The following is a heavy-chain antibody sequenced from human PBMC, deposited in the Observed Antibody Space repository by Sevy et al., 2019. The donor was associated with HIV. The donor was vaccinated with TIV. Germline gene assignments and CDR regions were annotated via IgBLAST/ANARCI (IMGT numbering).Heavy chain of an antibody. CDR2: FDPEDGET. V-gene: IGHV1-24*01. J-gene: IGHJ4*02. D-gene: IGHD3-22*01. Sequence: ASVKVSCKVSGYTLTQLSMHWVRQAPGKGLEWMASFDPEDGETIYAQKFQGRVTMTEDTSTDTAYMELSSLRSEDTAVYYCATKRDYYDNSAYPFDYWGQGTLVTVSS. CDR1: GYTLTQLS. CDR3: ATKRDYYDNSAYPFDY.